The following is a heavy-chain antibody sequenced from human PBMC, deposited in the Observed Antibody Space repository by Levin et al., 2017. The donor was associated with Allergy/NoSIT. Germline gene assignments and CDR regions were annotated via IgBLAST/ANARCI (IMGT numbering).Heavy chain of an antibody. D-gene: IGHD2-15*01. Sequence: GGSLRLSCAASGFTFSIYAMNWVRQVPGKGLEWVSRIGGSGVGTYYTDSVKGRFTISRDNSKNTLFLQMNSLRVEDTAGYYCARYCSGASCYGGMDVWGQGTTVTVSS. V-gene: IGHV3-23*01. CDR1: GFTFSIYA. CDR3: ARYCSGASCYGGMDV. CDR2: IGGSGVGT. J-gene: IGHJ6*02.